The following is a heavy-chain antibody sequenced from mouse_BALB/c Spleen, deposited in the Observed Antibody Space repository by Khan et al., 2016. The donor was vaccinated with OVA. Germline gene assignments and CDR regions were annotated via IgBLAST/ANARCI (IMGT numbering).Heavy chain of an antibody. CDR3: ARLGYGSFVY. J-gene: IGHJ3*01. V-gene: IGHV1-18*01. CDR2: INPNNGAT. CDR1: GYTFTDYN. D-gene: IGHD1-1*01. Sequence: VQLQQSGPELGKPGASVKIPCKASGYTFTDYNMDWVKQSHGKSLEWIGDINPNNGATIYNQKFKGKAILTVDKSSNTAYMEVRSLASEDTAVXYCARLGYGSFVYWSQGTLVTVSA.